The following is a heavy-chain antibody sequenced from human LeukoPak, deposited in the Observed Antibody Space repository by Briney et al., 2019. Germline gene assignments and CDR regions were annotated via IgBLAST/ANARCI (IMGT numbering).Heavy chain of an antibody. J-gene: IGHJ4*02. Sequence: GGSLRLSCAASGFTFSGSAMHWVRQAPGKGLEWVSAISGSGGSTYYADSVKGRFTISRDNSKNTLYLQMNSLRAEDTAVYYCAKDSSPFDYWGQGTLVTVSS. CDR3: AKDSSPFDY. CDR1: GFTFSGSA. V-gene: IGHV3-23*01. D-gene: IGHD6-19*01. CDR2: ISGSGGST.